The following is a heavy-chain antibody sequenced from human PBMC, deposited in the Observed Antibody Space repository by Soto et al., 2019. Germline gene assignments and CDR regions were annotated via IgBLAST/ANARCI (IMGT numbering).Heavy chain of an antibody. CDR3: ARAAGYGDPPDYFQY. V-gene: IGHV3-33*01. D-gene: IGHD4-17*01. Sequence: QVQLVESGGGVVQPGRSLRLSCAASGFTFSSYGMHWVRQAPGKGLEWVAVIWNDGSNKYYADSVKGRFTISRDNSTNALYLQMSSLSAEDTAVYYCARAAGYGDPPDYFQYWGKGTLVTVSS. CDR2: IWNDGSNK. J-gene: IGHJ1*01. CDR1: GFTFSSYG.